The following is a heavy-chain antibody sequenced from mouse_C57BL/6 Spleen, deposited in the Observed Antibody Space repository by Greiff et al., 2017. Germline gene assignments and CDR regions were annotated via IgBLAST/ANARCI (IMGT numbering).Heavy chain of an antibody. J-gene: IGHJ4*01. Sequence: VQLQQSGPELVKPGASVKISCKASGYSFTGYYMNWVKQSPEKSLEWIGEINPSTGGTTYNQTFKAKATLTVDNSSSTAYMQLKSLTSENSAVYYCARREIYAMDYWGQGTSVTVSS. V-gene: IGHV1-42*01. CDR2: INPSTGGT. CDR3: ARREIYAMDY. CDR1: GYSFTGYY.